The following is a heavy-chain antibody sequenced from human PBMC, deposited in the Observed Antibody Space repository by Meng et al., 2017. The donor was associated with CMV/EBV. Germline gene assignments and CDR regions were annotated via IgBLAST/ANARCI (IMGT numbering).Heavy chain of an antibody. CDR1: GYSISSGYY. CDR2: IYHSGST. Sequence: SETLSLTCTVSGYSISSGYYWGWIRQPPGKGLEWIGSIYHSGSTYYNPSLKSRVTISVDTSKSQFSLKLSSVTAADTAVYYCARCCLGDNYDFWSGYFNYYYYYGMDVWGQGTTVTVSS. CDR3: ARCCLGDNYDFWSGYFNYYYYYGMDV. D-gene: IGHD3-3*01. J-gene: IGHJ6*02. V-gene: IGHV4-38-2*02.